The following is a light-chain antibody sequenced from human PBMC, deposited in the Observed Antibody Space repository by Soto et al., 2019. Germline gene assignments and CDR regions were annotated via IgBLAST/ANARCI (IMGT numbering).Light chain of an antibody. Sequence: HSVLTQPPSVSGAPGQRVTISCTGSSSNIGAGYDVHWYQQLPGTAPKLLIYGNSNRPSGVPDRFSGSKSGTSASLAITGLQAEDEADYYCQSHDSSLSGSVFGGGTQLTVL. CDR2: GNS. CDR3: QSHDSSLSGSV. V-gene: IGLV1-40*01. J-gene: IGLJ2*01. CDR1: SSNIGAGYD.